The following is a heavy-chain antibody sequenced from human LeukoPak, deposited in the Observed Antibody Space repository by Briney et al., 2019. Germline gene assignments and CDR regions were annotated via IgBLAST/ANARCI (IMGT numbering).Heavy chain of an antibody. J-gene: IGHJ3*01. Sequence: PGGSLRLSCAASGFTFSSYAMHWVRQAPGKGLEWVAVISYDGSNKYYADSVKGRFTISRDNSKNTLYLQMNSLRAEDTAVYYCAKDQTKWVVVHAFDVWGQGTMVTVSS. V-gene: IGHV3-30-3*01. CDR3: AKDQTKWVVVHAFDV. CDR1: GFTFSSYA. CDR2: ISYDGSNK. D-gene: IGHD2-21*01.